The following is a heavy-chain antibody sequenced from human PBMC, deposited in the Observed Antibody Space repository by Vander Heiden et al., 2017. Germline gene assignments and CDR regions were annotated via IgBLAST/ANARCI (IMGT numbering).Heavy chain of an antibody. CDR3: ARANGDYYYYYYDMDV. CDR2: IIPIFGTA. D-gene: IGHD4-17*01. V-gene: IGHV1-69*01. Sequence: QVQLVQSGAEVQNPGSSVTVSCMASGGTFSSCAIRWVRQAPGQGLEWMGGIIPIFGTANYAQKFQGRVTITADESTSTAYMELSSLRSEDTAVYYCARANGDYYYYYYDMDVWGQGTTVTVSS. J-gene: IGHJ6*02. CDR1: GGTFSSCA.